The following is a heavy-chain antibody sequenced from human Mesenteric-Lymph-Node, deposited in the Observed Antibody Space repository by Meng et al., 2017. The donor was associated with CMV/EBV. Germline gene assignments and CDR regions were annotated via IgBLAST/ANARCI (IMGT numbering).Heavy chain of an antibody. Sequence: FTSYALNWVRQAPGQGLEWMGWINTNTGNPTYAQGFTGRFVFSLDTSVSTAYLQISSLKAEDTAVYYCARVPSGSSSWYYYYGMDVWGQGTMVTVSS. CDR2: INTNTGNP. V-gene: IGHV7-4-1*02. CDR1: FTSYA. CDR3: ARVPSGSSSWYYYYGMDV. J-gene: IGHJ6*02. D-gene: IGHD6-13*01.